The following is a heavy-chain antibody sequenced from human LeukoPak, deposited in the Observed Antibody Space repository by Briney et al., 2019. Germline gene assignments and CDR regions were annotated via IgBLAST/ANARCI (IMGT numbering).Heavy chain of an antibody. Sequence: SETLSLTCTVSGYSISSGYYWGWSRPPPGNGLECIGSIYHSGSTYYNPSLKSRVTISVDTSKNPFSLKLSSVTAADTAVYYCARQKKQDIVVVVAATFQRYYYYYMDVWGKGTTVTISS. CDR3: ARQKKQDIVVVVAATFQRYYYYYMDV. J-gene: IGHJ6*03. CDR2: IYHSGST. CDR1: GYSISSGYY. V-gene: IGHV4-38-2*02. D-gene: IGHD2-15*01.